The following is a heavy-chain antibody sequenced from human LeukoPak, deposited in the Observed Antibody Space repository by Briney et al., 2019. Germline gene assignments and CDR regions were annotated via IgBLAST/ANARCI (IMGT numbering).Heavy chain of an antibody. V-gene: IGHV1-18*01. J-gene: IGHJ4*02. D-gene: IGHD3-22*01. CDR1: GYTFTSYD. Sequence: GASVKVSCKASGYTFTSYDINWVRQATGQGLEWMGWISAYNGNTDYAQKLQGRVTMTTDTSTSTAYMELRSLRSDDTAVYYCAGDPYVSPYYYDSSGFFDYWGQGTLVTVSS. CDR2: ISAYNGNT. CDR3: AGDPYVSPYYYDSSGFFDY.